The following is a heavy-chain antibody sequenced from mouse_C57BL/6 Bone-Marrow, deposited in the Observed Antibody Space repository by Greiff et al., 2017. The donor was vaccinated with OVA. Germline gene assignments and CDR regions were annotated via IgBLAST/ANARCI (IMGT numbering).Heavy chain of an antibody. CDR3: AADY. CDR2: IYPSDSET. V-gene: IGHV1-61*01. CDR1: GYTLTSYW. J-gene: IGHJ2*01. Sequence: QVQLKQPGAELVRLGSSAKLSCKASGYTLTSYWMDWVKQRPGQGLEWIGNIYPSDSETHYNQKFKDKATLTVEKSSSTAYMQLSSLTSEDSAVYYWAADYWGQGTTLAVSS.